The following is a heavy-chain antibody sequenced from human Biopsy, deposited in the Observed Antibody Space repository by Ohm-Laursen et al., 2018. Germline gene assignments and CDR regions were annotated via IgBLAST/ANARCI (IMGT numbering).Heavy chain of an antibody. CDR1: GDSLTSGPDN. J-gene: IGHJ4*02. CDR3: ARGRRTSGWPYFAN. V-gene: IGHV4-61*01. CDR2: IYSGGNT. Sequence: TLSLTCTVSGDSLTSGPDNWSWIRQPPGQGLEYIGFIYSGGNTNYNPSLQNRVTMSVDTSKNQFSLKLSSAIAADTAVYYCARGRRTSGWPYFANWGQGTLVSVSS. D-gene: IGHD6-19*01.